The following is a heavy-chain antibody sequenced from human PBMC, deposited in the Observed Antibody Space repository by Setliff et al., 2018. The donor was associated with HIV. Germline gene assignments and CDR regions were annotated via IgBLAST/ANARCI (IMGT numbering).Heavy chain of an antibody. CDR3: ARFNALLGSSTYYDY. D-gene: IGHD3-22*01. CDR2: ILYSGTT. CDR1: EGYITGYY. V-gene: IGHV4-59*01. J-gene: IGHJ4*02. Sequence: PSETLSLTCTVSEGYITGYYWTWIRQPPGRGLEWIGYILYSGTTKFNPSLKSRAAISVDSSNNQFSLKMTSVTAADTAVYFCARFNALLGSSTYYDYWGPGLLVTVSS.